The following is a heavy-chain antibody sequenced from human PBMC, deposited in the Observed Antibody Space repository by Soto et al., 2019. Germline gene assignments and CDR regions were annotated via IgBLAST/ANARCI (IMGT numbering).Heavy chain of an antibody. Sequence: PSETLSLTCTVSSDSISSYYWSWIRQPPGKRLEWIGYISYSGSTDYNPSLKSRVTISGDTSKNQFSLEVSSVTAADTAVYYCARGTSWQLPFDYWGQGTLVTVSS. CDR3: ARGTSWQLPFDY. D-gene: IGHD6-13*01. J-gene: IGHJ4*02. CDR1: SDSISSYY. CDR2: ISYSGST. V-gene: IGHV4-59*01.